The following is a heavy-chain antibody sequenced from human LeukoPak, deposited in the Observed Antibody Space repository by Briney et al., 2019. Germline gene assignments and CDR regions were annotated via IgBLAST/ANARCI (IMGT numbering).Heavy chain of an antibody. D-gene: IGHD3-10*01. CDR3: ARDLGSGQGYYYYMDV. CDR2: INPSGGST. Sequence: ASVKVSCKASGYTFTSYYMHWVRQAPGQGLEWMGIINPSGGSTSYAQKFQGRVTMTRNTSISTAYMELSSLRSEDTAVYYCARDLGSGQGYYYYMDVWGKGTTVTISS. J-gene: IGHJ6*03. CDR1: GYTFTSYY. V-gene: IGHV1-46*01.